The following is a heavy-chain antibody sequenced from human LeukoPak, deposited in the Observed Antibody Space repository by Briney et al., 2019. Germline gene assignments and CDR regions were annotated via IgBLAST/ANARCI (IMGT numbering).Heavy chain of an antibody. Sequence: GGSLRLSCAASGFTFSSYSMNWVRQAPGKGLVWVSRINTDGSSTSYADSVKGRFTISRDNAKNTLYLQMNSLRAEDTAVNYCARDERLRAADYWGQGTLVTVSS. J-gene: IGHJ4*02. D-gene: IGHD3-3*01. CDR1: GFTFSSYS. CDR3: ARDERLRAADY. V-gene: IGHV3-74*01. CDR2: INTDGSST.